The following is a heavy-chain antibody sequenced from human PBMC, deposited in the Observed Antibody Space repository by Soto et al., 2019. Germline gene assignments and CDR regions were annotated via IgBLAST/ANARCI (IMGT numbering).Heavy chain of an antibody. V-gene: IGHV1-69*01. CDR2: IIPIFGTA. CDR1: GGTFSSYA. Sequence: QVQLVQSGAEVKKPGSSVKVSCKASGGTFSSYAISWVRQAPGQGLEWMGGIIPIFGTANYAQKFQGRVTITADDSTSTAYMELSSLRSEDTAVYYCARQWGGYSGYEYRYFDYWGQGTLVTVSS. J-gene: IGHJ4*02. CDR3: ARQWGGYSGYEYRYFDY. D-gene: IGHD5-12*01.